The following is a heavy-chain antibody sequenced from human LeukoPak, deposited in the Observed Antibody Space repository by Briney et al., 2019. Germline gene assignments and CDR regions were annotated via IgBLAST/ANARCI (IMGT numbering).Heavy chain of an antibody. Sequence: PSETLSLTCAVYGGSFSGYYWSWIRQPPGKGLEWIGEINHSGSTNYNPSLKGRVTISVDTSKNQFSLKLSSVTAADTAVYYCARGLYYYDSSGYSDDAFDIWGQGTMVTVSS. CDR2: INHSGST. J-gene: IGHJ3*02. CDR1: GGSFSGYY. CDR3: ARGLYYYDSSGYSDDAFDI. D-gene: IGHD3-22*01. V-gene: IGHV4-34*01.